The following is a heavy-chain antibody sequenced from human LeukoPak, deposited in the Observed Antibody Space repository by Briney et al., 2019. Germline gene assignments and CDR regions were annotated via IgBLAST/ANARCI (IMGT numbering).Heavy chain of an antibody. V-gene: IGHV4-39*07. CDR3: ARDPKRGNFDY. Sequence: SETLSLTCTVSGGSISSSSYYWGWIRQPPGKGLEWIGSIYYNGSTYYNPSLKSRVTISVDTSKNQFSLKLNSVTAADTAVYYCARDPKRGNFDYWGQGTLVTVSS. J-gene: IGHJ4*02. CDR2: IYYNGST. CDR1: GGSISSSSYY. D-gene: IGHD3-16*01.